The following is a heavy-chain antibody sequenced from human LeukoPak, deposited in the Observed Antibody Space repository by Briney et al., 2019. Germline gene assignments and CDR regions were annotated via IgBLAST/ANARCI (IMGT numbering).Heavy chain of an antibody. CDR3: ARFDWEYITMTLDV. D-gene: IGHD3-22*01. J-gene: IGHJ6*04. V-gene: IGHV3-74*01. CDR1: GFTFSNYC. Sequence: PGGSLRLSCAASGFTFSNYCMHWVRQAPGKGLVWVSRINSDGSSTSYADSVKGRFTISRDNAKNTLYLQMNSLRAEDTAVYYCARFDWEYITMTLDVWGKGTTVTVPS. CDR2: INSDGSST.